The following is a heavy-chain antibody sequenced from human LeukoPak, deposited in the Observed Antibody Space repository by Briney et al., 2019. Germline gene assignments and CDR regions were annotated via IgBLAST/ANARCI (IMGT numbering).Heavy chain of an antibody. CDR2: IYTSGSS. CDR3: TKGRGI. D-gene: IGHD3-10*01. V-gene: IGHV4-61*09. CDR1: GGSISSGSYD. J-gene: IGHJ4*02. Sequence: SETLSLTRTVSGGSISSGSYDWYWIRQPAGKGLEWIGHIYTSGSSNYSPSLKSRVTISVDTSKNQFSLKLTSATAADTAVYYCTKGRGIWGQGTLVTVSS.